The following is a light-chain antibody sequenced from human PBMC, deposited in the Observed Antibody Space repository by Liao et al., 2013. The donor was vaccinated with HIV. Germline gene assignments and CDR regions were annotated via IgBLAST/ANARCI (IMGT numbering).Light chain of an antibody. Sequence: YELTQPPSVSVSPGQTATISCSGDKLGHKYVCWYQQRPGQSPVLVIYQDSKRPSGIPERFSGSNSGNTATLTISGTQAMDEADYYCQAWDSSTVVFGGGTKLTVL. CDR2: QDS. CDR3: QAWDSSTVV. J-gene: IGLJ2*01. CDR1: KLGHKY. V-gene: IGLV3-1*01.